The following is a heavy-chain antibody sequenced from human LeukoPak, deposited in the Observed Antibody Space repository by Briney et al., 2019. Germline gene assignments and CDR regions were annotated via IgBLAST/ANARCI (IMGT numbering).Heavy chain of an antibody. Sequence: ASVKVSCKASGYTFTSYYMHWVRQAPGQGLEWMGIINPSGGSTSYAQKFQGRVTMTRDTSTSTVYMELSSLRSEDTAVYYCAREPNSGSYSLVTDYYYYYGMDVWGQGTTVTVSS. V-gene: IGHV1-46*01. CDR3: AREPNSGSYSLVTDYYYYYGMDV. J-gene: IGHJ6*02. D-gene: IGHD1-26*01. CDR2: INPSGGST. CDR1: GYTFTSYY.